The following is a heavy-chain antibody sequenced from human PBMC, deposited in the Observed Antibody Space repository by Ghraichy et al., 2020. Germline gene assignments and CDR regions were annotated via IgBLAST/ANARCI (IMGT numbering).Heavy chain of an antibody. D-gene: IGHD2-2*02. CDR2: IIPIFGTA. Sequence: SVKVSCKASGGTFSSYAISWVRQAPGQGLEWMGGIIPIFGTANYAQKFQGRVTITADESTSTAYMELSSLRSEDTAVYYCARLDIVVVPAAIRYYYYGMDVWGQGTTVTVSS. V-gene: IGHV1-69*13. CDR3: ARLDIVVVPAAIRYYYYGMDV. CDR1: GGTFSSYA. J-gene: IGHJ6*02.